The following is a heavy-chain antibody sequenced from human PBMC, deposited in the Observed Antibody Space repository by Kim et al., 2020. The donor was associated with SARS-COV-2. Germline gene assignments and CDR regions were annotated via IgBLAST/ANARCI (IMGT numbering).Heavy chain of an antibody. V-gene: IGHV1-46*01. J-gene: IGHJ4*02. D-gene: IGHD6-6*01. CDR2: INPSGGST. Sequence: ASVKVSCKASGYIFTSYYMHWVRQAPGQGLEWMGLINPSGGSTSYAQKVQGRATKTRDTPTSTVYMELSSLRSEATAGHYCARAPPSGQLKVLFYYWGQGTLVTVSS. CDR1: GYIFTSYY. CDR3: ARAPPSGQLKVLFYY.